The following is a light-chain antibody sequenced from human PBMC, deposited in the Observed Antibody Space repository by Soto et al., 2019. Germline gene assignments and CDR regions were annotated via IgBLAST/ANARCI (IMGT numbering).Light chain of an antibody. J-gene: IGKJ1*01. CDR1: QSVSSSY. CDR2: GAS. CDR3: QRDGSSPSWT. V-gene: IGKV3-20*01. Sequence: EIVLTQSPGTLSLSPGERATLACRASQSVSSSYLAWYQQKPGQAPRLLIYGASSRATGIPDRFSGSGSGTDFTLTISRLEPEDFAVYYCQRDGSSPSWTFGQGTKVEIK.